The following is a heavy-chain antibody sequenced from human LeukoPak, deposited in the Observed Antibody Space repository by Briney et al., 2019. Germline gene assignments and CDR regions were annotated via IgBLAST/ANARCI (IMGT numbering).Heavy chain of an antibody. CDR1: GFTLSSYD. CDR2: LSARGET. D-gene: IGHD3-10*01. J-gene: IGHJ3*01. CDR3: AREMTPGDTFDV. Sequence: GGSLRLSCAASGFTLSSYDMHWVRHAPGKGLEWVSGLSARGETFYQGSVKGRFTISRENARNSLYLQMNSLRAGDTAVYYCAREMTPGDTFDVWGQGTMVAVSS. V-gene: IGHV3-13*01.